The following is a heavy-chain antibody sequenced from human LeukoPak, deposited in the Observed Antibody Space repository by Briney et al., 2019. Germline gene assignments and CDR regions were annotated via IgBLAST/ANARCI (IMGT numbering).Heavy chain of an antibody. Sequence: GSLRLSCAASGFTFSDSYMSWIRQAPGKGLEWVGRILSKSNGGTIQYGEPVKGRFTISREDAKNTLYLQLNSLNTEDTAIYYCTTYYEGRGDYWGQGTLVTVSS. CDR1: GFTFSDSY. CDR3: TTYYEGRGDY. D-gene: IGHD3-16*01. V-gene: IGHV3-15*01. CDR2: ILSKSNGGTI. J-gene: IGHJ4*02.